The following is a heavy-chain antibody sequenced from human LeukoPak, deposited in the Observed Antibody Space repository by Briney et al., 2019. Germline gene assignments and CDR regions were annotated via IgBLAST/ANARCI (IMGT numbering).Heavy chain of an antibody. CDR3: ARGWGTYSSGWYLFDY. CDR1: GFTFSNYA. J-gene: IGHJ4*02. D-gene: IGHD6-19*01. CDR2: IRGSGGRT. Sequence: GGSLRLSCAASGFTFSNYAMSWVRQASGKGLEWVSTIRGSGGRTYYADSVKGRFTLSRDNSRNTLHLQMNSLRAEDTAVYYCARGWGTYSSGWYLFDYWGRGTLVTVSS. V-gene: IGHV3-23*01.